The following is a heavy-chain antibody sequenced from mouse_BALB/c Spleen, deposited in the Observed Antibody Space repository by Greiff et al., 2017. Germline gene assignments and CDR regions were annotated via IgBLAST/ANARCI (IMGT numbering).Heavy chain of an antibody. V-gene: IGHV3-2*02. CDR1: GYSITSDYA. J-gene: IGHJ4*01. D-gene: IGHD1-2*01. Sequence: EVQGVESGPGLVKPSQSLSLTCTVTGYSITSDYAWNWIRQFPGNKLEWMGYISYSGSTSYNPSLKSRISITRDTSKNQFFLQLNSVTTEDTATYYCARTHQYYGYGYYAMDYWGQGTSVTVSS. CDR3: ARTHQYYGYGYYAMDY. CDR2: ISYSGST.